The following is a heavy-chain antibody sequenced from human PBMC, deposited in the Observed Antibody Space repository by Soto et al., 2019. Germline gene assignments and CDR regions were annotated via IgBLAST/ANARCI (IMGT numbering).Heavy chain of an antibody. CDR3: ARDGSMITFGGDDAFDI. V-gene: IGHV3-33*01. J-gene: IGHJ3*02. D-gene: IGHD3-16*01. CDR1: GFTFSSYG. CDR2: IWYDGSNK. Sequence: GGSLRLSCAASGFTFSSYGMHWVRQAPGKGLEWVAVIWYDGSNKYYADSVKGRFTISRDNSKNTLYLQMNSLRAEDTAVYYCARDGSMITFGGDDAFDIWGQGTMVTVSS.